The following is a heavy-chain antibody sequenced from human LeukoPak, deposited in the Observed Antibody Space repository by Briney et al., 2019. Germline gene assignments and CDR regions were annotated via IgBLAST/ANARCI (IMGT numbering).Heavy chain of an antibody. J-gene: IGHJ5*02. Sequence: SETLSLTCIVSGGSIRSSSFYWCWIRQPPGKGLEWIGSIYYSGSPYYRPSLKSRVTISVDTSKNQFSLKLSSVIAADTAVYYYARHRSLKWELEGHWFDPWGQGTLVTVSS. CDR3: ARHRSLKWELEGHWFDP. CDR1: GGSIRSSSFY. V-gene: IGHV4-39*01. CDR2: IYYSGSP. D-gene: IGHD1-26*01.